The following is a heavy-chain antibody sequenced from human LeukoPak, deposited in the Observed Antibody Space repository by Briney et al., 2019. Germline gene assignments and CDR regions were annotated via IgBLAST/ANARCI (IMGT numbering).Heavy chain of an antibody. D-gene: IGHD3-22*01. CDR3: ARESYDSSGYYIFFDY. CDR2: ISSSDSTI. V-gene: IGHV3-48*03. Sequence: GGSLRLSCAASGFTFSSYEMNWVRQAPGKGLEWVSYISSSDSTIYYADSVKGRFTISRDNAKNSLYLQMNSLRAEDTAVYYCARESYDSSGYYIFFDYWGQGTLVTVSS. CDR1: GFTFSSYE. J-gene: IGHJ4*02.